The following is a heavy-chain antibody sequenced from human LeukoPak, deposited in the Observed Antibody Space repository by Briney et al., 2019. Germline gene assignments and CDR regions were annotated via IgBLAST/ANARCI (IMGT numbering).Heavy chain of an antibody. CDR1: GYTFTSYA. CDR2: IDTSTGNP. J-gene: IGHJ3*02. CDR3: AAYREEFAFDI. D-gene: IGHD2-21*01. V-gene: IGHV7-4-1*02. Sequence: ASVKVSCKASGYTFTSYAMNWVRQAPGQGLEWMGWIDTSTGNPTYAQGFTGRFVLSLDTSVSTAYLQISSLKAEDTAVYYCAAYREEFAFDIWGQGTMVTVSS.